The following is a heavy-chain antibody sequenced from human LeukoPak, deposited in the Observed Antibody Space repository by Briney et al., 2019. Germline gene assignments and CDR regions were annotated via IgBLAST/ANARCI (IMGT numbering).Heavy chain of an antibody. Sequence: GRSLRLSCAASGFTFDDYAMHWVRQAPGKGLEWVSGISWNSGSIGYADSVKGRFTISRDNAKNSLYLQMNSLRAEDTALYYCAKVSVSRWFGEPSTAFDIWGQGTMVTVSS. D-gene: IGHD3-10*01. CDR2: ISWNSGSI. CDR3: AKVSVSRWFGEPSTAFDI. CDR1: GFTFDDYA. V-gene: IGHV3-9*01. J-gene: IGHJ3*02.